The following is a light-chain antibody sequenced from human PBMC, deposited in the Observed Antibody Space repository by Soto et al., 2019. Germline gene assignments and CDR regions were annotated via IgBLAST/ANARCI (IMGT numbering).Light chain of an antibody. CDR3: QQYTHRPWT. CDR1: QSVSTN. V-gene: IGKV3-15*01. J-gene: IGKJ1*01. Sequence: EVVMTQSPATLSVSPGERATLSCRASQSVSTNLAWYQQKPGQSPRVLIYGASIRATGIPARFSGSGSATEFTLTISSLQSEDFAVYYCQQYTHRPWTFGQGTKVDIK. CDR2: GAS.